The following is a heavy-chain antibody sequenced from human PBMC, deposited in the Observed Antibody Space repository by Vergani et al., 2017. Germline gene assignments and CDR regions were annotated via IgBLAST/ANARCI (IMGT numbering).Heavy chain of an antibody. CDR2: INPNSGGT. V-gene: IGHV1-2*02. Sequence: QVQLVQSGAEVKKPGASVKVSCKASGYTFTGYYMHWVRQAPGQGLEWMGWINPNSGGTNYAQKFQGRVTMTRDTSISTAYMELSRLRSDDTAVYYCASPSEIAAAGHYYYYGMDVWGQGTTVTVSS. CDR3: ASPSEIAAAGHYYYYGMDV. J-gene: IGHJ6*02. CDR1: GYTFTGYY. D-gene: IGHD6-13*01.